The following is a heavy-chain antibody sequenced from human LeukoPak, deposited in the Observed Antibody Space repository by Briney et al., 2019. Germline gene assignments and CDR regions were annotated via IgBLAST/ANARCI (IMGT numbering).Heavy chain of an antibody. CDR2: IYYTGST. J-gene: IGHJ4*02. V-gene: IGHV4-31*03. D-gene: IGHD5-12*01. CDR3: ATAGYSGFDFNFDY. CDR1: GGFVTSGAYY. Sequence: SQTLSLTCTVSGGFVTSGAYYWSWIRQHPGKGLEWIGYIYYTGSTYYNPSLKSRVTISVHTSKNLFSLRLRSVTAADTAVYYCATAGYSGFDFNFDYWGQGTLVTVSS.